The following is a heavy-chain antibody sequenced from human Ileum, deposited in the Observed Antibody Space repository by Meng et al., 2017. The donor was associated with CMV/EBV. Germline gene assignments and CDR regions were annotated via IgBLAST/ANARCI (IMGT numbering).Heavy chain of an antibody. CDR3: ARESRGYCNSTSCFDYYYYYGMDV. CDR2: IIPLFGTA. D-gene: IGHD2-2*01. Sequence: ISWVRQAPGQGLEWMGGIIPLFGTANYAQKFQGRVTITTDESTSTAYMDLSSLRSEDTAVYYCARESRGYCNSTSCFDYYYYYGMDVWGQGTTVTVSS. V-gene: IGHV1-69*05. J-gene: IGHJ6*02.